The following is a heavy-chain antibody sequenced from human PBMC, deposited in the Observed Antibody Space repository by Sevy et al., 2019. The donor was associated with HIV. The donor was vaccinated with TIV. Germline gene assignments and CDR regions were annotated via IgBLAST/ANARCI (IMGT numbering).Heavy chain of an antibody. J-gene: IGHJ4*02. CDR1: GFTFSDYG. V-gene: IGHV3-33*01. D-gene: IGHD3-10*01. CDR3: ARDKLLPVMITMVRGALSYYFDY. Sequence: GGSLRLSCAASGFTFSDYGMHWVRQAPGKGLEWVAVIWYDGSNKYYAESVKGRCTISRDNSKNTVYVQMSSLRAEDTAVYYCARDKLLPVMITMVRGALSYYFDYWGQGTLVTVSS. CDR2: IWYDGSNK.